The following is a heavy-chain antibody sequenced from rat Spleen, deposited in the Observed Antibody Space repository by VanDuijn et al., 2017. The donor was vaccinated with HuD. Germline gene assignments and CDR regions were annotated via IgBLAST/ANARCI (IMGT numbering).Heavy chain of an antibody. CDR3: ARENY. V-gene: IGHV2-41*01. Sequence: QVQLKESGPGLVKPSETLSLTCTVSGFSLPSYHVSWVRQPPGKGLEWMGVIWNIGSTRYNPGFKSRLSISRDTSKSQVFLKMNSLQIEDTATYSCARENYWGQGVMVTVSS. J-gene: IGHJ2*01. CDR2: IWNIGST. CDR1: GFSLPSYH.